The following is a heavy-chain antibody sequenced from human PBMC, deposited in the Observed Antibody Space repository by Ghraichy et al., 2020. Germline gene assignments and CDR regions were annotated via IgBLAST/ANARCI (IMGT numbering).Heavy chain of an antibody. CDR1: KFTFGSFP. J-gene: IGHJ6*03. Sequence: GESLRLSCAASKFTFGSFPLHWVRQAPGKGLEWVAVISYDGGQTLYADSVKGRFTISRDNSRDTLYLQMNSLRAEDTAVYYCARDFMSTEKPYYYYFYMDVWGKGTTVTVSS. CDR3: ARDFMSTEKPYYYYFYMDV. D-gene: IGHD5/OR15-5a*01. V-gene: IGHV3-30*04. CDR2: ISYDGGQT.